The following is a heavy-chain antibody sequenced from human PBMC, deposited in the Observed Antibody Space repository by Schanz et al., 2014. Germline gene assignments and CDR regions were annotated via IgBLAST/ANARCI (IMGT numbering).Heavy chain of an antibody. Sequence: QVQLVESGGGVVQPGRSLRLSCAGSGFSFSDYGMHWVRQAPGRGLEWVAVISHHGSERYYADSVKGRFTISRDNSKNSLYLQMNSLRTEDTEEYFCAKSYDTSGYSGFDYWGQGTLVTVSS. CDR3: AKSYDTSGYSGFDY. D-gene: IGHD3-22*01. CDR2: ISHHGSER. V-gene: IGHV3-30*18. J-gene: IGHJ4*02. CDR1: GFSFSDYG.